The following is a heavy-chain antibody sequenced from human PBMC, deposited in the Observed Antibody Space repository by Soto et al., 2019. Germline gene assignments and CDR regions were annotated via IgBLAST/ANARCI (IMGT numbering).Heavy chain of an antibody. CDR1: GYTFTNYA. V-gene: IGHV1-3*04. CDR3: VRAGDDCSAANCYVIDY. D-gene: IGHD2-2*01. J-gene: IGHJ4*02. CDR2: INTGKGNT. Sequence: ASVKVSCKASGYTFTNYAMHWVRQAPGQRLEWMGWINTGKGNTKYSQKFQGRVTITSDTSASTAYMDLSSLRSEDTAMYYCVRAGDDCSAANCYVIDYWGQGTLVTVSS.